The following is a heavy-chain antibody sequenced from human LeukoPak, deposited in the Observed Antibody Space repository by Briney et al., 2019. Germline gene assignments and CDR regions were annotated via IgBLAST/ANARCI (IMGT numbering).Heavy chain of an antibody. J-gene: IGHJ6*03. CDR2: IYSSGST. D-gene: IGHD6-13*01. V-gene: IGHV4-59*08. CDR3: ARHYSSSWYEYYYYYMDV. CDR1: GGSISSYY. Sequence: SETLSLTCTVSGGSISSYYWTWIRQPPGKGLESIGYIYSSGSTNYNPSLKSRVTISVDTSKNQFSLKLSSVTAADTAVYYCARHYSSSWYEYYYYYMDVWGKGTTVTVSS.